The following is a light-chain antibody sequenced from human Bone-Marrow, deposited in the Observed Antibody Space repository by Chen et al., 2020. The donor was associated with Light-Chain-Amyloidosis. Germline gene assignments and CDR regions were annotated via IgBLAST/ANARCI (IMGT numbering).Light chain of an antibody. CDR2: GAS. Sequence: EIVMTQSQATLSVSPGERATRACRASQSVSSNLAWYQQKPGQAPRLLIYGASTRATGIPARFSGSGSGTEFTLTISSLQSEDFAVYYCQQYNNWPPYTFGQGTKLEIK. CDR1: QSVSSN. CDR3: QQYNNWPPYT. V-gene: IGKV3-15*01. J-gene: IGKJ2*01.